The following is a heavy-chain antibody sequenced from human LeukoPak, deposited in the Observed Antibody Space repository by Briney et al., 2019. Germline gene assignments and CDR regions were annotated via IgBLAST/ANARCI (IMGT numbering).Heavy chain of an antibody. CDR3: ASIVVAPRIDY. J-gene: IGHJ4*02. CDR1: GGSISSSTYY. V-gene: IGHV4-39*07. CDR2: IYYSGST. Sequence: SETLSLTCTVSGGSISSSTYYWGWIRQPPGKGLEWIGSIYYSGSTYYNPSLKSRVTISVDTSKNQFSLKLSSVTAADTAVYYCASIVVAPRIDYWGQGTLVTVSS. D-gene: IGHD3-22*01.